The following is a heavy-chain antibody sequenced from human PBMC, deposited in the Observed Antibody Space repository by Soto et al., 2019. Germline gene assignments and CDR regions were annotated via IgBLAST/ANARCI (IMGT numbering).Heavy chain of an antibody. Sequence: PGGSLRHSNSASGFTFGDYYMSWIRQAPGKGLECVSYINGGGTVISYADSVKGRFTISRDNAKNSLYLQLNSLRADDTAVYYCARDPNRIDYWGQGTLVTVSS. CDR3: ARDPNRIDY. J-gene: IGHJ4*02. CDR1: GFTFGDYY. CDR2: INGGGTVI. V-gene: IGHV3-11*01.